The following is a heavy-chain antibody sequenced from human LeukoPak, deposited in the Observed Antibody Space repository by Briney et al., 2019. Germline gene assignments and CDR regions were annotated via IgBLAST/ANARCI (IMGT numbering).Heavy chain of an antibody. CDR1: GYTFTGYY. J-gene: IGHJ3*02. Sequence: VASVKVSCKASGYTFTGYYMHWVRQAPGQGLEWMGLINPSGGSTRYAQKFQGRVTMTRDTSTSTVYMELSSLRSEDTAVYYCARGVHKFYYDSSDYQPFAFDIWGQGTMVTISS. CDR2: INPSGGST. D-gene: IGHD3-22*01. V-gene: IGHV1-46*01. CDR3: ARGVHKFYYDSSDYQPFAFDI.